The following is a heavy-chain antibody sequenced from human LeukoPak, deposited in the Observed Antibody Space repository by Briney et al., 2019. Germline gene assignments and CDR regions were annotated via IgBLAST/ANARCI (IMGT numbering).Heavy chain of an antibody. V-gene: IGHV4-59*08. Sequence: SETLSLTCTVSGGSISSYYWSWIRQPPGKGLEWIGYIYYSGSTNYNPSLKSRVTISVDTSKNQFSLKLRSVTAADTAVYYCARHRRTYYDILTGYYKPYFDYWGQGTLVTVSS. D-gene: IGHD3-9*01. CDR1: GGSISSYY. CDR2: IYYSGST. J-gene: IGHJ4*02. CDR3: ARHRRTYYDILTGYYKPYFDY.